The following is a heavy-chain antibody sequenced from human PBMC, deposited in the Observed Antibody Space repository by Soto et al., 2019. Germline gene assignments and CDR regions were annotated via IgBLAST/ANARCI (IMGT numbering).Heavy chain of an antibody. CDR2: AYYSGTT. CDR3: ARTPFYYFGLGTHLYYFDF. Sequence: SGTPSLTRTVASGPIRRYYWRWLPEPPGKGLEWIGYAYYSGTTNYNSSLRSRVTISIDTSKNQFSLTLNSVTAADTAVYYCARTPFYYFGLGTHLYYFDFWDQGALVTXSS. J-gene: IGHJ4*02. CDR1: SGPIRRYY. V-gene: IGHV4-59*01. D-gene: IGHD3-10*01.